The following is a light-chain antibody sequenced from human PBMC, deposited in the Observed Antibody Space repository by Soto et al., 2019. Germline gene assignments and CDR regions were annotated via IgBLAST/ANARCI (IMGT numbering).Light chain of an antibody. J-gene: IGLJ2*01. Sequence: QLLLTQPPSVSGAPGQRVTISCTGSSSNIGAGYDVHWYQQLPGTAPKLLIYGNSNRPSGVPDRFSGSKSGTSASLAITGLQAEDEADYYCQSYDSSLSPVVFGGGTKLTVL. CDR1: SSNIGAGYD. CDR3: QSYDSSLSPVV. CDR2: GNS. V-gene: IGLV1-40*01.